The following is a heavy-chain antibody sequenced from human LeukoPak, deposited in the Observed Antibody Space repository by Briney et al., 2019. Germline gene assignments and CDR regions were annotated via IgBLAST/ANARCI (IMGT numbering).Heavy chain of an antibody. Sequence: GGSLRLSCEASGFRFSDYFISWIRQAPGKGLEWVSSIGSSGSIIYYADSVKGRFTISRDNAKNSLYLQMNSLRAEDTALYYCARALAAAGTDFDYWGQGTLVTVSS. CDR1: GFRFSDYF. V-gene: IGHV3-11*01. CDR2: IGSSGSII. D-gene: IGHD6-13*01. J-gene: IGHJ4*02. CDR3: ARALAAAGTDFDY.